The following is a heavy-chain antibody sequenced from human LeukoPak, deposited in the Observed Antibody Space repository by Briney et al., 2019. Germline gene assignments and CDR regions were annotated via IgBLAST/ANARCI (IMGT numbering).Heavy chain of an antibody. CDR2: ISSNGGST. CDR3: ARSGESGFDY. D-gene: IGHD3-16*01. Sequence: GGSLRLSCAASGFTFSSYAMHWVRQAPGKGLEYVSAISSNGGSTYYANSVKGRFTISRDNSKNTLYLQMGSLRAEDMAVYYCARSGESGFDYWGQGTLVAVSS. V-gene: IGHV3-64*01. CDR1: GFTFSSYA. J-gene: IGHJ4*02.